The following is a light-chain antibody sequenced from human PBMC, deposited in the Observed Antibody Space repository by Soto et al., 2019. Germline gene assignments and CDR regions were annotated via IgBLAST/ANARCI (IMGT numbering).Light chain of an antibody. CDR1: QSFGIY. J-gene: IGKJ4*01. CDR3: QLRDIWPPLT. CDR2: DAT. Sequence: VLTQSPATLSLSPGERATLFCKASQSFGIYMGWFHQKPGQAPRVRIYDATNRAGGVPARLSGSGSGTDFTLTISSLEAGDSADYYCQLRDIWPPLTFGGGTQFEIK. V-gene: IGKV3-11*01.